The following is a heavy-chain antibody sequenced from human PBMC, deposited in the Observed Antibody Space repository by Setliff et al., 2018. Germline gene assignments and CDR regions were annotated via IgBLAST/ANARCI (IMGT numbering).Heavy chain of an antibody. CDR2: IYYGGSA. Sequence: PSETLSLTCTVSGGSISSSNYYWGWIRQPPGKGLEWIGNIYYGGSAYYNPSLKSRVTISVDTSKYQFSLKLSSVTAADTAMYYCARILGYCSGGSCYVPFWGQGTLVTVSS. J-gene: IGHJ4*02. CDR1: GGSISSSNYY. CDR3: ARILGYCSGGSCYVPF. D-gene: IGHD2-15*01. V-gene: IGHV4-39*07.